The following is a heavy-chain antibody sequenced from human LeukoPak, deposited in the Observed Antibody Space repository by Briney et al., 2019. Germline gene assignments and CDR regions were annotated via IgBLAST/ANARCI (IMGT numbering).Heavy chain of an antibody. Sequence: PGGSLRLSCAASGFTFDDYAMHWVRQAPGKGLEWVSGISWNSGSIGYADSVKGRFTISRDNAKNSLYLQMNSLRAEDTAVYYCARDLEYSSGSTDYWGQGTLVTVSS. D-gene: IGHD6-19*01. J-gene: IGHJ4*02. V-gene: IGHV3-9*01. CDR3: ARDLEYSSGSTDY. CDR1: GFTFDDYA. CDR2: ISWNSGSI.